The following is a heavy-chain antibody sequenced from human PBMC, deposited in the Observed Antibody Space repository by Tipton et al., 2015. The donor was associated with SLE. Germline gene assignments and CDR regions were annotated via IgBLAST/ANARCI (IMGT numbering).Heavy chain of an antibody. CDR3: TRGIDPGSSRISDY. CDR2: IKEDGSEK. CDR1: GFTFSNYW. V-gene: IGHV3-7*01. J-gene: IGHJ4*02. Sequence: SLRLSCTASGFTFSNYWMSWVRQAPGKGLEWVANIKEDGSEKYYVDSVEGRFTISRDNAKNSLYLQMNSLRAEDTAVYYCTRGIDPGSSRISDYWGQGTMVSVSS. D-gene: IGHD2-15*01.